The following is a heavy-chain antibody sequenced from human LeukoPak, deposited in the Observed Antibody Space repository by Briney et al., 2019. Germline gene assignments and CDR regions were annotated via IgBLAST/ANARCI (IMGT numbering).Heavy chain of an antibody. Sequence: GGSLRLSCAASGFTFDDYAMHWVRQAPGKGLEWVSGISWNSGSIGYADSVKGRFTISRDNAKNSLYLQMNSLRAEDTALYYCAKVGATGYYFDCWGQGTLVTVSS. D-gene: IGHD1-26*01. CDR2: ISWNSGSI. CDR3: AKVGATGYYFDC. CDR1: GFTFDDYA. V-gene: IGHV3-9*01. J-gene: IGHJ4*02.